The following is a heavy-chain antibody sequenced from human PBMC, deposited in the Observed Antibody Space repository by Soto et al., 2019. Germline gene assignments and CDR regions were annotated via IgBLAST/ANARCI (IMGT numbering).Heavy chain of an antibody. V-gene: IGHV3-53*01. J-gene: IGHJ4*02. CDR3: ARLGGPEVTYYDFRSGPTRPRPFDS. CDR1: GFTVSSSY. Sequence: PGGSLRLSCVASGFTVSSSYMSWVRQAPGKGLEWVSVIYSGSSTFYAGSVRGRFTISRDDSENTVFLQLNSLRAEDTAVYYCARLGGPEVTYYDFRSGPTRPRPFDSWGQGTLVTVSS. CDR2: IYSGSST. D-gene: IGHD3-3*01.